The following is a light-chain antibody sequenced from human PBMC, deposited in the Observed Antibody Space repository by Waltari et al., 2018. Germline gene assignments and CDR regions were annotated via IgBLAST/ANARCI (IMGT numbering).Light chain of an antibody. CDR2: PDN. CDR3: ATWDDILSGPV. Sequence: QSLLTQPHSASGTPGQRVTISCSGSRSNIGSSYLYWYKPFPGTAPKLLIYPDNERPSGVPDRFSGSKSGTSASRAISGLRSEDEADYYCATWDDILSGPVFGGGTKVTVL. J-gene: IGLJ2*01. V-gene: IGLV1-47*01. CDR1: RSNIGSSY.